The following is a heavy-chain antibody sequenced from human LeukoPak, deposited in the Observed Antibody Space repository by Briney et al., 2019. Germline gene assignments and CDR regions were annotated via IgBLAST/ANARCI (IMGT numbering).Heavy chain of an antibody. J-gene: IGHJ3*02. Sequence: GGSLRLSCVASGFTFSSYAMSWVRQAPGKGLEWVSAISSSGGSTYYADSVKGRFTSSRDNSKNTLYLQMNSLRAEDTAVYYCAKAIVLWFGESNDAFDIWGQGTMVTVSS. CDR3: AKAIVLWFGESNDAFDI. V-gene: IGHV3-23*01. CDR1: GFTFSSYA. D-gene: IGHD3-10*01. CDR2: ISSSGGST.